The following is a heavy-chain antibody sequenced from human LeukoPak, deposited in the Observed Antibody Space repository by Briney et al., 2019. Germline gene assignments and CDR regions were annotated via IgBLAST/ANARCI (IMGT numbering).Heavy chain of an antibody. V-gene: IGHV3-15*07. D-gene: IGHD2-21*02. CDR1: GFTFSNTW. J-gene: IGHJ3*01. CDR3: ARDWYYAFDF. CDR2: IRSKRDGGTT. Sequence: GGSLRLSCLASGFTFSNTWMNWVRQAPGKGLEWVARIRSKRDGGTTDYAAPVRGRFTISRDDSKNTMYLQMNSLKAEDTAVYYCARDWYYAFDFWGQGTMVTVSS.